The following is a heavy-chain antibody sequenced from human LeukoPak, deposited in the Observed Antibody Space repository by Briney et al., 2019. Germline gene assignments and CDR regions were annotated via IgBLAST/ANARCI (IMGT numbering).Heavy chain of an antibody. CDR1: GGSMNNNY. CDR2: IHSSGST. D-gene: IGHD3-16*02. CDR3: ARGTLRLGDLSLSNYFDP. J-gene: IGHJ5*02. V-gene: IGHV4-4*07. Sequence: SETLSLTCTVSGGSMNNNYWSWIRQPAGKGLEWVGRIHSSGSTNYNPSLKSRVTMSVDTSKNQFSLKLSSVTAADTALYYCARGTLRLGDLSLSNYFDPWGQGTLVTVSS.